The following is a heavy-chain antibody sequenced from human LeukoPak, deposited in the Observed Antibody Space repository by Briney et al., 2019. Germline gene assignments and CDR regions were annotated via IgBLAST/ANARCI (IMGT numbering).Heavy chain of an antibody. CDR1: GCTFTGYY. CDR2: INPNSGGT. V-gene: IGHV1-2*02. CDR3: ARDPCSSTSCYKGYNWFDP. J-gene: IGHJ5*02. D-gene: IGHD2-2*02. Sequence: ASVKVSCKASGCTFTGYYMHWVRQAPGQGLEWMGWINPNSGGTNYAQKFQGRVTMTRDTSISTAYMELSRLRSDDTAVYYCARDPCSSTSCYKGYNWFDPWGQGTLVTVSS.